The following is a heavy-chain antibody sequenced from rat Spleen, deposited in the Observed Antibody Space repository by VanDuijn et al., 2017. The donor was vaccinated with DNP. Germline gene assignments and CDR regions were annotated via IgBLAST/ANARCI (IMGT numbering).Heavy chain of an antibody. V-gene: IGHV2-30*01. CDR1: GFSLSSYG. D-gene: IGHD1-11*01. Sequence: QVQLKESGPGLVQPSQTLSLTCTVSGFSLSSYGVIWVRQPTGKGLEWMGVVWTGGSTDYNSALKSRLSISRDTSKNQVFLKMNSLQTDDTGTYYCTRDGGGVAYWGQGVVVTVSS. CDR2: VWTGGST. J-gene: IGHJ2*01. CDR3: TRDGGGVAY.